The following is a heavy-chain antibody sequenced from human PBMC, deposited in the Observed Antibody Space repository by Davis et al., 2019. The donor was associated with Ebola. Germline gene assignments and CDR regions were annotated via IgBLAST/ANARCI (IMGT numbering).Heavy chain of an antibody. V-gene: IGHV4-39*01. D-gene: IGHD3-3*01. J-gene: IGHJ5*02. CDR2: IYYSGST. CDR1: GGSISSSNW. Sequence: SETLSLTCAVSGGSISSSNWWSWIRQPPGKGLEWIGSIYYSGSTYYNPSLKSRVTISVDTSKNQFSLKLSSVTAADTAVYYCARLDYDFWSGYSNWFDPWGQGTLVTVSS. CDR3: ARLDYDFWSGYSNWFDP.